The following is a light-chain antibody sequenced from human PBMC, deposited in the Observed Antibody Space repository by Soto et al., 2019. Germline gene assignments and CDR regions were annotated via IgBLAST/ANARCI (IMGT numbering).Light chain of an antibody. J-gene: IGKJ1*01. V-gene: IGKV3-15*01. CDR2: GAS. CDR1: QSVSSN. Sequence: EIVMTQSPATLSVSPGERATLSCRASQSVSSNLAWYQQKPGQAPRLLIYGASTRATVIPARFSGSGSGTEFTLTISSLQSEYFAVYYCQPYNNWPQTFGQGTNVEIK. CDR3: QPYNNWPQT.